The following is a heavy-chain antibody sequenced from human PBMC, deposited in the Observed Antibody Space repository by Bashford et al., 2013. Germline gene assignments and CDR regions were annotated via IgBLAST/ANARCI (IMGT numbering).Heavy chain of an antibody. V-gene: IGHV3-23*01. CDR2: ISGSGGST. CDR1: GFTFSSYA. CDR3: AKEQRYSGFPRLSIAAAGTHYFDY. Sequence: GGPLRLSCAASGFTFSSYAMSWVRQAPGKGLEWVSAISGSGGSTYYADSVKGRFTISRDNSKNTLYLQMNSLRAEDTAVYYCAKEQRYSGFPRLSIAAAGTHYFDYWGQGTLVTVSS. J-gene: IGHJ4*02. D-gene: IGHD6-13*01.